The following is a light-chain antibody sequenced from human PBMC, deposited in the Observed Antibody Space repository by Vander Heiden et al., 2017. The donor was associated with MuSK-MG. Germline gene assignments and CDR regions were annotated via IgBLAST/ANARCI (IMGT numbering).Light chain of an antibody. CDR2: KAS. Sequence: DIQMTQSPSTLSASVGDRITITCRASQNLDTWLAWYQQKPGKAPNLLIYKASSLQSGVPSRFSGSGSGTEFTLTISSLQSDDFATYYCQQYNSWPWTFGQGTKVEIK. CDR3: QQYNSWPWT. J-gene: IGKJ1*01. V-gene: IGKV1-5*03. CDR1: QNLDTW.